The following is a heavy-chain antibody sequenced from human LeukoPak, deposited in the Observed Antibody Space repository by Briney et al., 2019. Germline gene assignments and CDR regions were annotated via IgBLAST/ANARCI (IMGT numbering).Heavy chain of an antibody. Sequence: GGSLRLSCAASGFTFSSYEMNWVRQAPGKGLEWVSYISSSGSTIYYADSVKGRFTISRDNAKNSLYLQMNSLRAEDTAVYYCASGLGELPLYYYYGMDVWGKGTTVTVSS. V-gene: IGHV3-48*03. CDR1: GFTFSSYE. CDR2: ISSSGSTI. D-gene: IGHD3-10*01. J-gene: IGHJ6*04. CDR3: ASGLGELPLYYYYGMDV.